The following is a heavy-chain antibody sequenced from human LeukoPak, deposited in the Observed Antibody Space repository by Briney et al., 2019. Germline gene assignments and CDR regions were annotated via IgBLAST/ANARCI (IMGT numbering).Heavy chain of an antibody. CDR3: ARGTTVTTGESDY. J-gene: IGHJ4*02. Sequence: GGSLRLSCAASGFTFSNYWMHWVRQAPGKGLVWVSRINSDGSATNYADSVKGRFTISRDNAKNTLYLQMNSPRAEDTAVYYCARGTTVTTGESDYWGQGTLVTVSS. V-gene: IGHV3-74*01. CDR1: GFTFSNYW. CDR2: INSDGSAT. D-gene: IGHD4-17*01.